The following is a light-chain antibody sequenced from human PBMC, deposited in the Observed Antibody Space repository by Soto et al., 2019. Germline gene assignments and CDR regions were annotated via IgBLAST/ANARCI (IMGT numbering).Light chain of an antibody. J-gene: IGKJ5*01. V-gene: IGKV3-15*01. Sequence: EIVMTQSPATLSVSPGERATLSCRASQSVSSHLASYQKKPGQAPRLLIYGASTRATGVPARFGGNGSGTEFTLTISSLQSEDFAVYYCQHYNNWPHTFGQGTRLEI. CDR3: QHYNNWPHT. CDR2: GAS. CDR1: QSVSSH.